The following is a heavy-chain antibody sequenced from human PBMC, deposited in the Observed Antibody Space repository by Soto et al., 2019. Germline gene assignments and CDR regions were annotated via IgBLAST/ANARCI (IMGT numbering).Heavy chain of an antibody. D-gene: IGHD6-13*01. Sequence: PSETLPLTCTVSGGSISSYYWSWIRQPPGKGLEWIGYIYYSGSTNYNPSLKSRVTISVDTSKNQFSLKLSSVTAADTAVYYCARVHSSSWDYYYYGMDVWGQGTTVTVSS. CDR3: ARVHSSSWDYYYYGMDV. CDR1: GGSISSYY. V-gene: IGHV4-59*01. CDR2: IYYSGST. J-gene: IGHJ6*02.